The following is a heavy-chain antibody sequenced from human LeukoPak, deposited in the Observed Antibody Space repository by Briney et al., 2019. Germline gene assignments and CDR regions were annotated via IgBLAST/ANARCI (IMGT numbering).Heavy chain of an antibody. CDR3: ARVRWLHPLDY. Sequence: SETLSLTCAVYGGSFSGYYWSWIRQPPGKGPEWIGEINHSGSTNYNPSLKSRVTISVDTSKNQFSLKLSSVTAADTAVYYCARVRWLHPLDYWGQGTLVTVSS. V-gene: IGHV4-34*01. J-gene: IGHJ4*02. D-gene: IGHD5-12*01. CDR1: GGSFSGYY. CDR2: INHSGST.